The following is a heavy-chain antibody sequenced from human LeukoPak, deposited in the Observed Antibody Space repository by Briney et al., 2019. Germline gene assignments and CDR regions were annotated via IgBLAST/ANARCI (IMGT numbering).Heavy chain of an antibody. Sequence: PGGCLRLSCAASGFTVSSNYMTWVRRAPGKGVEWGSLIYSAGGTYYTDSVKGRFTISRHSSKNTLYLQMNSLRAEDTAVFYCARDTRYDGMDVWGQGTTVTVSS. V-gene: IGHV3-53*01. CDR2: IYSAGGT. J-gene: IGHJ6*02. CDR1: GFTVSSNY. CDR3: ARDTRYDGMDV.